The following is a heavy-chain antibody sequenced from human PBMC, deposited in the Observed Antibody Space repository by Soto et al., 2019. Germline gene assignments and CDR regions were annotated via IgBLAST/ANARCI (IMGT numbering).Heavy chain of an antibody. CDR1: GYTFTNFW. CDR2: IIPIFGTA. CDR3: ANQEYREIYYYYYGMDV. D-gene: IGHD1-26*01. J-gene: IGHJ6*02. V-gene: IGHV1-69*01. Sequence: PGESLKISCKGYGYTFTNFWIGWVRQAPGQGLEWMGGIIPIFGTANYAQKFQGRVTITADESTSTAYMELSSLRSEDTAVYYCANQEYREIYYYYYGMDVWGQGTTVTVSS.